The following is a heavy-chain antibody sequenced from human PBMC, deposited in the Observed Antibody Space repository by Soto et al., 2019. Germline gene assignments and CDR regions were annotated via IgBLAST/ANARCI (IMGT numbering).Heavy chain of an antibody. J-gene: IGHJ4*02. D-gene: IGHD1-26*01. Sequence: SETLSLTCTVSGGSISSYYWSWIRQPAGKGLEWIGRIYTSGSTNYNPSLKSRVTMSLDTSKNQFSLRASSVTAADTAVYYCARSGGSFNFDYWGQGTPVTVSS. CDR1: GGSISSYY. V-gene: IGHV4-4*07. CDR2: IYTSGST. CDR3: ARSGGSFNFDY.